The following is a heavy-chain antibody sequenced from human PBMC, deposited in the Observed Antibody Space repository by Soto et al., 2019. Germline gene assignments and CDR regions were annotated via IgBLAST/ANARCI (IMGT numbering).Heavy chain of an antibody. V-gene: IGHV4-59*12. CDR1: GGSISSSY. D-gene: IGHD3-22*01. CDR3: QRYDNDNNFYFIAF. J-gene: IGHJ4*02. CDR2: IYSSKPT. Sequence: SETLSLTCTVSGGSISSSYWSWIRQPPGKGLEWIGYIYSSKPTNTNPSPKSRVTISIDKSKNPFSLKLSSLPPPTPAAYYWQRYDNDNNFYFIAFWGQGALVPVSP.